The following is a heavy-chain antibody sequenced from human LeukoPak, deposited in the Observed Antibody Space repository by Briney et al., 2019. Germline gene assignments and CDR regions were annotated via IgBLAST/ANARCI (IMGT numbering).Heavy chain of an antibody. J-gene: IGHJ4*02. Sequence: SETLSLTCSVSGGSISSSNYYWGWIRQPPGKGLEWIGSIYYSGGTYYNPSLKSRVTISVGTSKKQFSLKLSSVTAADTAVYYCARHEVYYDSSGYSFAPYYFDYWGQGILVTVSS. D-gene: IGHD3-22*01. V-gene: IGHV4-39*01. CDR3: ARHEVYYDSSGYSFAPYYFDY. CDR1: GGSISSSNYY. CDR2: IYYSGGT.